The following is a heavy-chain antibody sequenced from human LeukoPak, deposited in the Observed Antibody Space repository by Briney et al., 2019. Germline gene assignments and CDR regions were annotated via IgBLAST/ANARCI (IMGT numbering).Heavy chain of an antibody. CDR1: GGTFSSYA. CDR2: IIPIFGIA. D-gene: IGHD2-15*01. CDR3: ALRYCSGGSCYSGAWFDP. Sequence: ASVKDSCKASGGTFSSYAISWVRQAPGQGLEWMGRIIPIFGIANYAQKFQGRVTITADKSTSTAYMELSSLRSEDTAVYYCALRYCSGGSCYSGAWFDPWGQGTLVTVSS. J-gene: IGHJ5*02. V-gene: IGHV1-69*04.